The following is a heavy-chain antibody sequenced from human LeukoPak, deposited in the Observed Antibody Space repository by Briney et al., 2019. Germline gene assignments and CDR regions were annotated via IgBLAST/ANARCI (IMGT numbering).Heavy chain of an antibody. Sequence: GGSLRLSCATSGFIVSSNYMNWVRQAPGKGLEWVSVIYSGGTTYYADSVKGRFTISRDNSKNTLYLQMNSLRAEDTAVYYCARDYGDYGRQIWGQGTMVAVSS. CDR2: IYSGGTT. J-gene: IGHJ3*02. CDR3: ARDYGDYGRQI. CDR1: GFIVSSNY. D-gene: IGHD4-17*01. V-gene: IGHV3-53*01.